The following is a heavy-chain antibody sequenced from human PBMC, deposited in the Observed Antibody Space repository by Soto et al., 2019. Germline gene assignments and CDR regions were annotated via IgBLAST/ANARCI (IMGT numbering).Heavy chain of an antibody. D-gene: IGHD3-22*01. V-gene: IGHV1-18*01. J-gene: IGHJ3*02. Sequence: ASVKVSCKASGYTFTSYGISWVRQAPGQGLEWMGWISAYNGNTNYAQKLQGRVTMTTDTSTSTAYMELRSLRSDDTAVYYCARGKDDSSGYYYHDVFDIWGQGTMVTVSS. CDR2: ISAYNGNT. CDR3: ARGKDDSSGYYYHDVFDI. CDR1: GYTFTSYG.